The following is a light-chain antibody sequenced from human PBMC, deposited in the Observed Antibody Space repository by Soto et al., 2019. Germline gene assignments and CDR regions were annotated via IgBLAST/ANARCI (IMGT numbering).Light chain of an antibody. Sequence: QAVVTQEPSLTVSPGGTVTLTCGSSTGAVTSGHYPYWFQQKPGQAPRTLIYDTSNKHSWTPARFSGSLLGGKAALTLSGAQPEDEAEYYGLLSYSGALVVFGGGTKLTVL. CDR2: DTS. V-gene: IGLV7-46*01. CDR1: TGAVTSGHY. CDR3: LLSYSGALVV. J-gene: IGLJ2*01.